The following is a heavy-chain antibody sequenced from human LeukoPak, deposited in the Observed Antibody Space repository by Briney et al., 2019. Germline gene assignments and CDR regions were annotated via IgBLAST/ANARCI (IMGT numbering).Heavy chain of an antibody. CDR2: IYYSGST. Sequence: SETLSLTCTVSGGSISSYYWSWIRQPPGKGLEWIGYIYYSGSTNYNPSLKSRVTISVDTSKNQFSLKLSSVTAADTAVYYCARNFGFSPYGMDVWGQGTTVTVSS. D-gene: IGHD3-3*01. J-gene: IGHJ6*02. CDR1: GGSISSYY. CDR3: ARNFGFSPYGMDV. V-gene: IGHV4-59*08.